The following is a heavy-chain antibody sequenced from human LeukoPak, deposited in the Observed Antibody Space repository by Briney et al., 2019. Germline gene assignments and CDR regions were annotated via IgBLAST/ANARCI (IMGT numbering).Heavy chain of an antibody. CDR2: INHSGST. V-gene: IGHV4-34*01. Sequence: SETLSLTCAVYGGSFSAYYWSWIRQPPGKGLEWIGEINHSGSTNYNPSLKSRVTISVDTSKNQFSLKLSSVTTADTAVYYCARGLVGDRIAAGKFDYWGQGTLVTVS. CDR1: GGSFSAYY. J-gene: IGHJ4*02. CDR3: ARGLVGDRIAAGKFDY. D-gene: IGHD6-13*01.